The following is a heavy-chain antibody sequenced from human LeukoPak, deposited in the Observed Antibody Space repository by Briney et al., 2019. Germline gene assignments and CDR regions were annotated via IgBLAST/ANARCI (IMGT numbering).Heavy chain of an antibody. Sequence: PSETLSLTCTVSGGSISSYYWSWVRQAPGKGLEWVSAISGSGGSTYYADSVKGRFTISRDNSKNTLYLQMNSLRAEDTAVYYCAKRPQAYCGGDCYRVYYFDYWGQGTLVTVSS. V-gene: IGHV3-23*01. CDR1: GGSISSYY. J-gene: IGHJ4*02. CDR3: AKRPQAYCGGDCYRVYYFDY. CDR2: ISGSGGST. D-gene: IGHD2-21*02.